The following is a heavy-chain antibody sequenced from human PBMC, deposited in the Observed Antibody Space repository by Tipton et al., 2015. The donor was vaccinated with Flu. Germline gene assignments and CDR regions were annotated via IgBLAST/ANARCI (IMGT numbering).Heavy chain of an antibody. V-gene: IGHV3-30*02. CDR2: IRYDGSNK. CDR1: GFTFSSYG. Sequence: SGFTFSSYGMHWVRQAPGKGLEWVAFIRYDGSNKYYADSVKGRFTISRDNSKNTLYLQMNSLRPEDTAIYYCAKVIPELVAGLDYWGQGTLVSVPS. J-gene: IGHJ4*02. D-gene: IGHD6-19*01. CDR3: AKVIPELVAGLDY.